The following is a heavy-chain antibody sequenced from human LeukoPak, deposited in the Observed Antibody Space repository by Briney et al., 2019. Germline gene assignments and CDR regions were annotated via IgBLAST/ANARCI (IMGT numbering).Heavy chain of an antibody. CDR3: ARVNLHDYGAHFDY. V-gene: IGHV4-30-4*08. Sequence: SQALSLTCTVSGGSISSGDYYWSWIRQPPGKGLEWIGYIYYSGSTYYNPSLKSRVTISVDTSKNQFSLKLSSVTAADTAVYYCARVNLHDYGAHFDYWGQGTLVTVSS. J-gene: IGHJ4*02. D-gene: IGHD4-17*01. CDR2: IYYSGST. CDR1: GGSISSGDYY.